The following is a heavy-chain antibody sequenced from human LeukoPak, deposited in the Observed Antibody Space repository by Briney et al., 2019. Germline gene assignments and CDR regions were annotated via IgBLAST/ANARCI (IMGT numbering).Heavy chain of an antibody. V-gene: IGHV4-34*01. J-gene: IGHJ6*03. CDR1: GGSFSGYY. D-gene: IGHD5-18*01. Sequence: SETLSLTCAVYGGSFSGYYWNWIRQPPGKGLEWIGEINHSGSTNYNPSLKSRVTISVDTSKNQFSLKLSSVTAADTAVYYCARGVGYSYGYVTRVLGYYYYMDVWGKGTTVTVSS. CDR3: ARGVGYSYGYVTRVLGYYYYMDV. CDR2: INHSGST.